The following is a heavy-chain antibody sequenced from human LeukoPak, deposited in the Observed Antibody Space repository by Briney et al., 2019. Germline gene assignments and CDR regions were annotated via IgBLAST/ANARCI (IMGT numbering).Heavy chain of an antibody. CDR3: ARDGTAAGLYFDL. J-gene: IGHJ4*01. V-gene: IGHV3-7*01. Sequence: GGSLRLSCAVSGFIFTDYWMNWVRQAPGKGLEWVASIRQDGGEKSYVDSVKGRFTISRDNTKNSLHPQIDSLRDEDTAVYYCARDGTAAGLYFDLWGQGTLVTVSS. CDR1: GFIFTDYW. D-gene: IGHD6-13*01. CDR2: IRQDGGEK.